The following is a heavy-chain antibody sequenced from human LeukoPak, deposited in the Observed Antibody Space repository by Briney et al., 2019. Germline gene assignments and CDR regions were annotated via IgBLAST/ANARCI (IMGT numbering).Heavy chain of an antibody. CDR1: GYTFTGYY. Sequence: GASVKVSCKASGYTFTGYYMHWVRQAPGQGLEWMGRIDPNSGGTSYAQKFQGRVTMTRDTSISAAYMELSSLRSGDTAVYYCARDYDSSGYYYANYWGQGTLVTVSS. D-gene: IGHD3-22*01. J-gene: IGHJ4*02. CDR3: ARDYDSSGYYYANY. CDR2: IDPNSGGT. V-gene: IGHV1-2*06.